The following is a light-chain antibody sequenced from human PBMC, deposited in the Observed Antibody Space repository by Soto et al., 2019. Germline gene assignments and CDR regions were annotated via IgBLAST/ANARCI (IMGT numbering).Light chain of an antibody. CDR3: QQSYSTLPT. CDR2: AAS. V-gene: IGKV1-39*01. J-gene: IGKJ4*01. CDR1: QSISSN. Sequence: DIRMTQSPSSLSASVGNRVTITGRASQSISSNLNWYQQKPGKAPKLLIYAASSLQSGVPSRFSGSGSGTDFTLTISSLQPEDFATYYCQQSYSTLPTFGGGTKVDI.